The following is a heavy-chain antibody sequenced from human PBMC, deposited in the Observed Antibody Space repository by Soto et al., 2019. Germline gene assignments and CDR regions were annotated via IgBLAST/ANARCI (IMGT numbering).Heavy chain of an antibody. D-gene: IGHD3-22*01. Sequence: SETLSLTCAVYGGSFSGYYWSWIRQPPGKGLEWIGEINHSGSTNYNPSLKSRVTISVDTSKNQFSLKLSSVTAADTAVYYCASTRYYDSSGPPPDYWGQGTLVTVSS. CDR1: GGSFSGYY. V-gene: IGHV4-34*01. CDR3: ASTRYYDSSGPPPDY. CDR2: INHSGST. J-gene: IGHJ4*02.